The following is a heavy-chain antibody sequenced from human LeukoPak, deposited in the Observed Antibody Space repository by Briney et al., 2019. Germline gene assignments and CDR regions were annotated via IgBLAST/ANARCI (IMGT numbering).Heavy chain of an antibody. CDR3: SGSYFYMDV. CDR2: ISYDGSNK. V-gene: IGHV3-30*03. J-gene: IGHJ6*03. D-gene: IGHD1-26*01. CDR1: GFTFSSYG. Sequence: GGSLRLSCAASGFTFSSYGMHWVRQAPGKGLEWVAVISYDGSNKYYADSVKGRFTISRDNSKNTLYLQMNSLRAEDTAVYYCSGSYFYMDVWGKGTTVTVSS.